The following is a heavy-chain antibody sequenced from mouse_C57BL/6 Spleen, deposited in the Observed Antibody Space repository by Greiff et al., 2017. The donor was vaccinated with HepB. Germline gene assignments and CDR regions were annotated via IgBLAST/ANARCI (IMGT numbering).Heavy chain of an antibody. CDR3: AGGSSPHWYFDV. CDR1: GYTFTDYY. V-gene: IGHV1-26*01. Sequence: VQLQQSGPELVKPGASVKISCKASGYTFTDYYMNWVKQSHGKSLEWIGDINPNNGGTSYNQKFKGKATLTVDKSSSTAYMELRSLTSEDSAVYYCAGGSSPHWYFDVWGTGTTVTVSS. D-gene: IGHD1-1*01. CDR2: INPNNGGT. J-gene: IGHJ1*03.